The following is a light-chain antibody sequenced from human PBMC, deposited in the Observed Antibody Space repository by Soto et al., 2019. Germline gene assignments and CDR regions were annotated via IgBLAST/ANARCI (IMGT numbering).Light chain of an antibody. J-gene: IGKJ2*01. V-gene: IGKV1-27*01. CDR2: SAS. CDR1: QGISNY. CDR3: QHYHNPPYT. Sequence: DIQMTQSPSSLSASVGDRVTITCRASQGISNYLAWYQQKPGQVPKLLIYSASTLQSGVPSRFSGSGSGTDFTLTISSLEPEDVATYSCQHYHNPPYTFGQGTKLEIK.